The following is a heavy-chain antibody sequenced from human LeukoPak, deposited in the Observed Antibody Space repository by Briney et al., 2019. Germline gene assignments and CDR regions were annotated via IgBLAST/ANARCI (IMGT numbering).Heavy chain of an antibody. V-gene: IGHV1-8*03. D-gene: IGHD2-2*01. CDR2: MNPNSGNT. CDR1: GGTFTSYD. Sequence: ASVKVSCKASGGTFTSYDINWVRQATGQGLEWMGWMNPNSGNTGYAQKFQGRVTITRNTSISTAYMELSSLRSEDTAVYYCARWASSTSRSTLPNFDYWGQGTLVTVSS. J-gene: IGHJ4*02. CDR3: ARWASSTSRSTLPNFDY.